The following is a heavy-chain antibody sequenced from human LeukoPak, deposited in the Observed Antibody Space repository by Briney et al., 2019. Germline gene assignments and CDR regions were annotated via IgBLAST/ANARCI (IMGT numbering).Heavy chain of an antibody. D-gene: IGHD6-13*01. V-gene: IGHV3-48*04. CDR2: ISSRSTTI. J-gene: IGHJ5*02. Sequence: GGSLRLSCAASGFTFSTYTMNWVRQAPGKGLEWVSYISSRSTTIYYADSVKGRFTISRDNAKNSLYLQMNSLRAEDTAVYYCARTSIWGYSSSWYWFDPWGQGTLVTVSS. CDR3: ARTSIWGYSSSWYWFDP. CDR1: GFTFSTYT.